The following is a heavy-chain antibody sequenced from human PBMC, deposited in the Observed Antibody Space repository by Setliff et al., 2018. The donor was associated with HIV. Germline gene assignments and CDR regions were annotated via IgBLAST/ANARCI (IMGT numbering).Heavy chain of an antibody. V-gene: IGHV3-15*01. D-gene: IGHD3-16*02. CDR1: GFTFTNAW. CDR2: IQSNSIGGTI. CDR3: TTGSYYDYVWGSYRYY. J-gene: IGHJ4*02. Sequence: GGSLRLSCAASGFTFTNAWMTWVRQAPGKGLEWLGRIQSNSIGGTILYGASVKGRFTISRDDSTNTLYLQMNSLKTEDTDVYYCTTGSYYDYVWGSYRYYWGQGTLVTVSS.